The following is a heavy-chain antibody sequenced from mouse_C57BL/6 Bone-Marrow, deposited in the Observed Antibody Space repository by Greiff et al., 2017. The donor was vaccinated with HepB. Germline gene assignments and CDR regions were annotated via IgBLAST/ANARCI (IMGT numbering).Heavy chain of an antibody. Sequence: VKLVESGAELVKPGASVKLSCKASGYTFTSYWMHWVKQRPGQGLEWIGMIHPNSGSTNYNEKFKSKATLTVDKSSSTAYMQLSSLTSEDSAVYYCARSEGYTWFAYWGQGTLVTVSA. D-gene: IGHD2-2*01. CDR2: IHPNSGST. CDR3: ARSEGYTWFAY. CDR1: GYTFTSYW. V-gene: IGHV1-64*01. J-gene: IGHJ3*01.